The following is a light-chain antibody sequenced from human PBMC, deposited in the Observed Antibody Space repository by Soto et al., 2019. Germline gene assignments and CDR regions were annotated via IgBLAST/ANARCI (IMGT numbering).Light chain of an antibody. J-gene: IGLJ3*02. CDR2: DVS. Sequence: QSALTQPRSVSGSXXXSXTISCTGTSSDVGDYDYVSWYQQNPGKAPKLMLYDVSKRPSGVPDRFSGSKSGNTASLTISGLQAEDEADYYCCSYAGSYTWVFGGGTKLTVL. CDR3: CSYAGSYTWV. CDR1: SSDVGDYDY. V-gene: IGLV2-11*01.